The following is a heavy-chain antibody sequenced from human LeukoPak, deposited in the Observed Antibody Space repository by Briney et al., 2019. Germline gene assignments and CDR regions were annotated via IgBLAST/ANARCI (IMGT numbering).Heavy chain of an antibody. Sequence: PGGSLRLSCAASGFAFNYYGMTWVRQAPGKGLEWVSFISSSGGSTYYADSVKGRFTISRDNAKNTLYLQVSSLRADDTAIYYCARDFYQRGDWGQGTLVTVSS. CDR3: ARDFYQRGD. CDR1: GFAFNYYG. J-gene: IGHJ4*02. D-gene: IGHD2/OR15-2a*01. V-gene: IGHV3-23*01. CDR2: ISSSGGST.